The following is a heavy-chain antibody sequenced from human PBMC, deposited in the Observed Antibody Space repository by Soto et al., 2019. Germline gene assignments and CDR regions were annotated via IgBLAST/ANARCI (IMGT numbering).Heavy chain of an antibody. J-gene: IGHJ6*03. CDR3: ARHIAAAWQWPVDYMDV. Sequence: QLQLQESGPGLVKPSETLSLTCTVSGGSISISTYHWGWIRQPPGKGLEWIGSINYSGSTNYNPSFKSRITISVDASENQFSLKLSSVTAADAAVYYCARHIAAAWQWPVDYMDVWGKGTTVTVSS. CDR1: GGSISISTYH. CDR2: INYSGST. V-gene: IGHV4-39*01. D-gene: IGHD6-13*01.